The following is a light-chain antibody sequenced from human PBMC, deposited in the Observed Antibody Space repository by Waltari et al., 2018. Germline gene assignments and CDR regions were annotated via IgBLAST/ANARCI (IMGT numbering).Light chain of an antibody. CDR1: ELANRY. J-gene: IGLJ3*02. CDR2: KDR. V-gene: IGLV3-27*01. Sequence: SSALTQPSSVSVSPGQTATISCSGDELANRYVRWPTQKPGQAPVLVIYKDRERPSGIPERFSGSSSGTTVTLTITGAKVEDEAEYYCYSATDNNVVFGGGTRLTVL. CDR3: YSATDNNVV.